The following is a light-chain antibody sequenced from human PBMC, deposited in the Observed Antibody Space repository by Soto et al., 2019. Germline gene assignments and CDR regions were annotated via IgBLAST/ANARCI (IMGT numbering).Light chain of an antibody. Sequence: DIQMTQSPSTLSAYVGDRVSITCRASQSIDTWLAWYQQKPGKAPNLLIFDASILESGGPSRFSGSGSVTESTLPISSLQPDAFATYYCQQYNRASWTFGQGTKVEI. CDR3: QQYNRASWT. CDR2: DAS. CDR1: QSIDTW. V-gene: IGKV1-5*01. J-gene: IGKJ1*01.